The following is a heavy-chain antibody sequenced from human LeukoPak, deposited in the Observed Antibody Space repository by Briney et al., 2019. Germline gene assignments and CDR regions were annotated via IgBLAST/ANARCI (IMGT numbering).Heavy chain of an antibody. CDR2: FNPSGGST. D-gene: IGHD6-13*01. J-gene: IGHJ4*02. CDR1: GYTFTTYY. Sequence: ASVKVSCKASGYTFTTYYMHWVRQAPGQGLEWMGIFNPSGGSTTYAQKFQGRVTMTSDTSTSTVYLELSSLISEDTAVYYCARAHSSSWYAGSDYWGQGTLVTVSS. CDR3: ARAHSSSWYAGSDY. V-gene: IGHV1-46*01.